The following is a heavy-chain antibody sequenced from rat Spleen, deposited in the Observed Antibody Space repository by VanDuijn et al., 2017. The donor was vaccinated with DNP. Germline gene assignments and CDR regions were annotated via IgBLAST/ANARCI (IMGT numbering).Heavy chain of an antibody. D-gene: IGHD1-2*01. V-gene: IGHV5S10*01. CDR2: IIYDGSRT. CDR1: GITFSDYN. Sequence: EVQLVESGGGLVEPGRSLKVPCPASGITFSDYNMAWVRQAPKKGLEWVATIIYDGSRTYYRDSVKGRFTISRDNAKSTLYLQMDSLRSEDTATYYCATHNYYSSPYYAMDAWGQGTSVTVSS. J-gene: IGHJ4*01. CDR3: ATHNYYSSPYYAMDA.